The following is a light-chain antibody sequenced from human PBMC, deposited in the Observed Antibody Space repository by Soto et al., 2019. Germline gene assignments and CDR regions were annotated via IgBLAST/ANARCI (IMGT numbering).Light chain of an antibody. Sequence: QPVLTQSPSASASLGASVKLTCTLSSGHRSYAIAWHQQQPEKGPRYLMKLDSDGSHTKGDAIPDRFSGSSSGAERYLTISRLQSEDEADYYCQTWGTGIHVVFGGGTKLTVL. V-gene: IGLV4-69*01. CDR1: SGHRSYA. CDR2: LDSDGSH. J-gene: IGLJ2*01. CDR3: QTWGTGIHVV.